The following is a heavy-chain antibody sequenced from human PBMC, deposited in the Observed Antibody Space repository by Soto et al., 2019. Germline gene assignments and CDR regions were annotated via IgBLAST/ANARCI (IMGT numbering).Heavy chain of an antibody. D-gene: IGHD3-22*01. CDR1: GYSFTSYW. V-gene: IGHV5-51*01. Sequence: GESLKISCKGSGYSFTSYWIGWVRQMPGKGLEWMGIIYPGDSDTRYSPSFQGQVTISADKSISTAYLQWSSLKASDTAMYYCAIYYYDSSGGDAFDIWGQATMVTVSS. J-gene: IGHJ3*02. CDR3: AIYYYDSSGGDAFDI. CDR2: IYPGDSDT.